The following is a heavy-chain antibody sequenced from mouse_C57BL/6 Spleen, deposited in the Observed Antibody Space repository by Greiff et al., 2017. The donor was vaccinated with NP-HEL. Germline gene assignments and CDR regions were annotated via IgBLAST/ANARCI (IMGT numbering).Heavy chain of an antibody. CDR3: ARSRDSSGYWFAY. CDR1: GYAFTNYL. D-gene: IGHD3-2*02. V-gene: IGHV1-54*01. J-gene: IGHJ3*01. Sequence: VQLQQSGAELVRPGTSVKVSCKASGYAFTNYLIEWVKQRPGQGLEWIGVINPGSGGTNYNEKFKGKATLTADKSSSTAYMQLSSLTSEDSAVYFCARSRDSSGYWFAYWGQGTRGTVSA. CDR2: INPGSGGT.